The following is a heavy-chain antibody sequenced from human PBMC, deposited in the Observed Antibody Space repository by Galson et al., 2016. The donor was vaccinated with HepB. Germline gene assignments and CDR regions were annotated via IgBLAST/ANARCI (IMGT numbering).Heavy chain of an antibody. CDR3: ARGSYDVLTGYHYALEV. V-gene: IGHV1-18*01. CDR2: ISAYNGNT. Sequence: SVKVSCKASGYTFTSYGISWVRQAPGQGLEWMGWISAYNGNTNYAQKLQGRVTMTTDTSTSTAYMELRSLRSDDTAIYYCARGSYDVLTGYHYALEVWGQGTTVIVSS. J-gene: IGHJ6*02. D-gene: IGHD3-9*01. CDR1: GYTFTSYG.